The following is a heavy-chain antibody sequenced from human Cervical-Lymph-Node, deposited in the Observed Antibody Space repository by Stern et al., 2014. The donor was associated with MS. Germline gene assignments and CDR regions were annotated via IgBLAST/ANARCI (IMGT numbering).Heavy chain of an antibody. CDR1: GGSINSGGYY. V-gene: IGHV4-30-4*01. CDR2: ISYSGTT. Sequence: VQLQESGPGLVKPSQTLSLTCTVSGGSINSGGYYWSWIRQPPGKGLEWIGYISYSGTTYYKSSLTSRITMSLDPAKNQYSLKLSSVTAADTAVYYCARLTGVVDYWGQGTLVTVSS. CDR3: ARLTGVVDY. D-gene: IGHD7-27*01. J-gene: IGHJ4*02.